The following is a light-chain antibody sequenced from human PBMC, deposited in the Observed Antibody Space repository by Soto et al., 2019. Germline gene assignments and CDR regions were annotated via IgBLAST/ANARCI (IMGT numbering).Light chain of an antibody. V-gene: IGLV2-14*01. J-gene: IGLJ3*02. CDR3: TSYTDNRVWV. CDR1: SSDDRY. Sequence: QSVLTQPASVSGSPGQSITISCTGTSSDDRYVSWYQQHPGKAPKLMISQATNRPSGVSDRFSGSKSGNTASLTISGLQADDEADYYCTSYTDNRVWVLGGGTKVTVL. CDR2: QAT.